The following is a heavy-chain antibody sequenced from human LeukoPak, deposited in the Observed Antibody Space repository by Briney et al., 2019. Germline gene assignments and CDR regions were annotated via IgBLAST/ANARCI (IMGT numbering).Heavy chain of an antibody. Sequence: SETLSLTCTISGASISTGGFYWTWIRQPPGEGLEWIGYIYYTGSVDYNAPLRSRLTISLDTSKNRFSLKLNSATAADTAVYYCARDHSYYFGSQTSTLDVWGQGTAVTVSS. CDR1: GASISTGGFY. CDR2: IYYTGSV. J-gene: IGHJ6*02. CDR3: ARDHSYYFGSQTSTLDV. V-gene: IGHV4-31*03. D-gene: IGHD3-10*01.